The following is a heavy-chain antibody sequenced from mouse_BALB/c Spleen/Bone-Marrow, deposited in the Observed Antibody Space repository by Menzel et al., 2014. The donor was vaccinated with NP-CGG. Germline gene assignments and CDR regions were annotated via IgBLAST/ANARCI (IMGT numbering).Heavy chain of an antibody. CDR2: INPDSSTI. CDR1: GFDFSSYW. Sequence: EVQLVESGGGLVQPGGSLKLSCAASGFDFSSYWMSWVRQAPGKGLEWIGEINPDSSTINYTPSLRDKFIISRDNAKNTLYLQMSKVRSEDTALYYCERLSDYGRFAYWGQGTLVTVSA. J-gene: IGHJ3*01. CDR3: ERLSDYGRFAY. V-gene: IGHV4-1*02. D-gene: IGHD1-1*01.